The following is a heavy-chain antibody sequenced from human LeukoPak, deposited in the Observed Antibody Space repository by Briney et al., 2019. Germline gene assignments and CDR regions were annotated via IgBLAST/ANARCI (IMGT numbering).Heavy chain of an antibody. Sequence: TSETLSLTCAVYGGSFSGYYWSWIRQPPGKGLEWTGEINHSGSTNYNPSLKSRVTISVDTSKNQFSLKLSSVTAADTAVYYCARGGYSYGDNWFDPWGQGTLVTVSS. CDR3: ARGGYSYGDNWFDP. D-gene: IGHD5-18*01. V-gene: IGHV4-34*01. CDR1: GGSFSGYY. J-gene: IGHJ5*02. CDR2: INHSGST.